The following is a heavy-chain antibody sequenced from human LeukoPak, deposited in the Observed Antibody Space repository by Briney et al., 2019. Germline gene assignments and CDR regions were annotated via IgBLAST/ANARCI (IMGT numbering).Heavy chain of an antibody. V-gene: IGHV3-23*01. J-gene: IGHJ6*03. D-gene: IGHD6-13*01. CDR3: AKDRGSSWYEGYMDV. CDR2: ISGSGGST. Sequence: GGSLRLSCAASGFTFSSYAMSWVRQAPGKGLEWVSAISGSGGSTYYADSVKGRFTISRDNSKNTLYLQMNSLRAEDTAVYYCAKDRGSSWYEGYMDVWGKGTTVTVSS. CDR1: GFTFSSYA.